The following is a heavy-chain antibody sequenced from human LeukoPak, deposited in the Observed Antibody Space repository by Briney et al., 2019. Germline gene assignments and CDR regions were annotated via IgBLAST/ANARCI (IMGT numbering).Heavy chain of an antibody. CDR1: GGSISGYY. Sequence: PSQTLSLTCTVSGGSISGYYWSWIRQPPEKGLEWIGYVHYSGSTNYNPSLKSRVIISVDTSKNQFSLKMSSVTAADTAVYYCARVWSSSWQIDYWGQGTLVTVSS. J-gene: IGHJ4*02. CDR2: VHYSGST. CDR3: ARVWSSSWQIDY. V-gene: IGHV4-59*01. D-gene: IGHD6-13*01.